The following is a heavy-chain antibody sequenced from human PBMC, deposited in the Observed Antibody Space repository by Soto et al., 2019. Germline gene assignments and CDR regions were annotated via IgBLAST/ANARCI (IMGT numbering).Heavy chain of an antibody. J-gene: IGHJ6*02. CDR1: GFTFSSYG. CDR2: ISYDGSNK. CDR3: ATMQLAPHYYGMDV. D-gene: IGHD6-6*01. V-gene: IGHV3-30*03. Sequence: GALRLSCAASGFTFSSYGMHWVRQAPGRGLEWVAVISYDGSNKYYADSVKGRFTISRDNSKNTLYLQMNSLRAEDTAVYYCATMQLAPHYYGMDVWGQGTTVTVSS.